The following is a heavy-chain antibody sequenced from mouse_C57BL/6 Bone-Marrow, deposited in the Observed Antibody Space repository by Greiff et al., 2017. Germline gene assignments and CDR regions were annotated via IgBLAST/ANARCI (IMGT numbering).Heavy chain of an antibody. D-gene: IGHD2-3*01. CDR3: ARDTDGYYPAY. V-gene: IGHV5-4*01. CDR1: GFTFSSYA. J-gene: IGHJ3*01. Sequence: EVHLVESGGGLVKPGGSLKLSCAASGFTFSSYAMSWVRQTPEKRLEWVATISDGGSYTYYPDNVKGRFTISRDNAKNNLYLQMSHLKSEDTAMYYCARDTDGYYPAYWGQGTLVTVSA. CDR2: ISDGGSYT.